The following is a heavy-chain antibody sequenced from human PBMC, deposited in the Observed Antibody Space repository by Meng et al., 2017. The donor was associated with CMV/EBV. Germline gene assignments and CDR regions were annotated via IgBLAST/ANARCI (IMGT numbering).Heavy chain of an antibody. V-gene: IGHV3-30*02. Sequence: GGSLRLSCAASGFTVSSNYMSWVRQAPGKGLEWVAFIRYDGSNKYYADSVKGRFTISRDNSKNTLYLQMNSLRAEDTAVYYCAKPYYYGSGVSGALGYWGQGTLVTVSS. CDR3: AKPYYYGSGVSGALGY. CDR1: GFTVSSNY. CDR2: IRYDGSNK. D-gene: IGHD3-10*01. J-gene: IGHJ4*02.